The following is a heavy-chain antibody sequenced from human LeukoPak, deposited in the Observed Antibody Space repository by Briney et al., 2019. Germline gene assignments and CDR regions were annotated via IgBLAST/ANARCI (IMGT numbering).Heavy chain of an antibody. D-gene: IGHD3-22*01. J-gene: IGHJ3*02. CDR2: ISYSGST. CDR1: DGSISSYH. Sequence: AETLSLTCTVSDGSISSYHWSWIRQPPGKRLEWIGFISYSGSTNSNPSLKSRVAISIDTSENQFSLKLSSVTAADTAAYYCVRGNYDSRGYSNAFDIWGQGAMVTVSS. V-gene: IGHV4-59*01. CDR3: VRGNYDSRGYSNAFDI.